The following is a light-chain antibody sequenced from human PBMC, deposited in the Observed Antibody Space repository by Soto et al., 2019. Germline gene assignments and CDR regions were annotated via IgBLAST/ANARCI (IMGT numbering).Light chain of an antibody. CDR1: KSGDKY. CDR3: QAWDRSTVV. J-gene: IGLJ2*01. Sequence: SYELTQPPSVSVSPGQTASITCSGDKSGDKYVCWYQQKPGQSPVVVMYQDSKRPSGIPERFSGSNSGNTATLTISGTQAMDEADYYCQAWDRSTVVLGGGTKVTVL. V-gene: IGLV3-1*01. CDR2: QDS.